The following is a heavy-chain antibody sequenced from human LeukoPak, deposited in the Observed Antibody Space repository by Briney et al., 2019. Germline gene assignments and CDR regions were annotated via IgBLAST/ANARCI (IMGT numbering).Heavy chain of an antibody. CDR1: GFTFSSYA. J-gene: IGHJ4*02. CDR3: AKVPVAATLIFDY. Sequence: RGSLRLSCAASGFTFSSYAMSLVRQAPGKGLEWVSAISGSGGSTYYADSVKGRFTISRDNSKNTLYLQMNSLRAEDTAVYYCAKVPVAATLIFDYWGQGTLVTVSS. D-gene: IGHD2-15*01. CDR2: ISGSGGST. V-gene: IGHV3-23*01.